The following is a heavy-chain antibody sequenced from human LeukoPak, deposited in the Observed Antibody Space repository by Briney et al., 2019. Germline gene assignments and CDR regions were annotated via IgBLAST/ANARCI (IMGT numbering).Heavy chain of an antibody. CDR1: GGTFSSYA. CDR3: ARDYPRDGYNWNAFDI. J-gene: IGHJ3*02. Sequence: ASVKVSCKASGGTFSSYAISWVRQAPGQGLEWMGGIIPIFGTANYAQKFQGRVTMTRDMSTSTVYMELSSLRSEDTAVYYCARDYPRDGYNWNAFDIWGQGTMVTVSS. CDR2: IIPIFGTA. D-gene: IGHD5-24*01. V-gene: IGHV1-69*05.